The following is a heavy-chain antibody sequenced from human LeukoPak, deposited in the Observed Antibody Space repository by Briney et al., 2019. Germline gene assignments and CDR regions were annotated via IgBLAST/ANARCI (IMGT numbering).Heavy chain of an antibody. CDR2: INHSGST. J-gene: IGHJ6*02. D-gene: IGHD3-10*01. CDR3: ARGGGSGSYRYYYGMGV. CDR1: GGSFSGYY. Sequence: SETLSLTCAVYGGSFSGYYWSWIRQPPGKGLEWIGEINHSGSTNYNPSLKSRVTISVDTSKNQFSLKLSSVTAADTAVYYCARGGGSGSYRYYYGMGVWGQGTTVTVSS. V-gene: IGHV4-34*01.